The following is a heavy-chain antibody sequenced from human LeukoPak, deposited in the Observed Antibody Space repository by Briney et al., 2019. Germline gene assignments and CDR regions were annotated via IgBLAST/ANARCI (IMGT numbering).Heavy chain of an antibody. V-gene: IGHV1-69*13. CDR3: AKIEAHQNYYDSSGYYQSYYYFDY. D-gene: IGHD3-22*01. J-gene: IGHJ4*02. CDR1: GYTFTSYA. Sequence: ASVKVSCKASGYTFTSYAMNWVRQAPGQGPEWMGGIIPIFGTANYAQKFQGRVTITADESTSTAYMELSSLRSEDTAVYYCAKIEAHQNYYDSSGYYQSYYYFDYWGQGTLVTVSS. CDR2: IIPIFGTA.